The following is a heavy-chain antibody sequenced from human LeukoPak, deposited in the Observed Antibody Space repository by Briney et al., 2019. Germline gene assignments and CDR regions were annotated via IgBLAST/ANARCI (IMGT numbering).Heavy chain of an antibody. V-gene: IGHV3-74*01. J-gene: IGHJ3*02. CDR3: ARAIHLVGAFDI. D-gene: IGHD1-26*01. Sequence: GGSLRLSXAASGFTFSSYWMHWVRQAPGRGLVCVSRINSEGTSTSYADSVKGRFTISRDNAKNTLYLQMNSLRAEDTAVYYCARAIHLVGAFDIWGQGTMVTVSS. CDR2: INSEGTST. CDR1: GFTFSSYW.